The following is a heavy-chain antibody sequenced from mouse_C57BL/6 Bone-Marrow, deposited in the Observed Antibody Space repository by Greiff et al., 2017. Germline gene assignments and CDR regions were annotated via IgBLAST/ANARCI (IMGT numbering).Heavy chain of an antibody. D-gene: IGHD2-4*01. CDR3: ARYDYGLDY. V-gene: IGHV5-16*01. CDR1: GFTFSDYY. Sequence: EVMLVESEGGLVQPGSSMKLSCTASGFTFSDYYMAWVRQVPEKGLEWVANINYDGSSTYYLDSLKSRFIISRDNAKNILYLQMSSLKSEDTATYYCARYDYGLDYWGQGTTLTVSS. J-gene: IGHJ2*01. CDR2: INYDGSST.